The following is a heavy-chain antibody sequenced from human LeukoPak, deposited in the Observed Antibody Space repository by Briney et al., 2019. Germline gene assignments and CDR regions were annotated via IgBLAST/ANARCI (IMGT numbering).Heavy chain of an antibody. Sequence: PAGSLSLSCAASGCSFSSYSMNWVRQPPGKGLEWVSYISSSSSTIYYAASGKVRFTISRDNAKNSLYLQMNSRRAEDTAAYYCPRVATNAGASDYWGEGTLVTASS. J-gene: IGHJ4*02. CDR1: GCSFSSYS. CDR3: PRVATNAGASDY. D-gene: IGHD7-27*01. V-gene: IGHV3-48*01. CDR2: ISSSSSTI.